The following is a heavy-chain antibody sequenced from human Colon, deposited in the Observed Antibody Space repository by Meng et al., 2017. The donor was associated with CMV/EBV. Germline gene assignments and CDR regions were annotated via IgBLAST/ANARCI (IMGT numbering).Heavy chain of an antibody. CDR2: IFGGDSDT. CDR1: GFTFSKHW. J-gene: IGHJ6*02. Sequence: GESLKISCEGSGFTFSKHWIAWVRQVPGQGLESMGAIFGGDSDTRYSPSVEGQVTLSVDKSTNSAHLQWSSLKASDTAMYFCARVGIAGGIFYYAMDVWGQGTTVTVSS. CDR3: ARVGIAGGIFYYAMDV. D-gene: IGHD2/OR15-2a*01. V-gene: IGHV5-51*01.